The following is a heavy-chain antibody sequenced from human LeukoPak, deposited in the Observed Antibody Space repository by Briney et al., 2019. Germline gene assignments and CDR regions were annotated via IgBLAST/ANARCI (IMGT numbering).Heavy chain of an antibody. CDR2: ISGSGGST. CDR1: GFTFSSYA. D-gene: IGHD3-10*01. V-gene: IGHV3-23*01. J-gene: IGHJ6*02. Sequence: GGSLRLSCAASGFTFSSYAMSWVRQAPGKGLEWVSAISGSGGSTYYADSVKGRFAISRDNAKGSLYLQMDSLRAEDTAVYYCARGWDSMVRGVNRRSADYYGMDVWGQGTTVTVSS. CDR3: ARGWDSMVRGVNRRSADYYGMDV.